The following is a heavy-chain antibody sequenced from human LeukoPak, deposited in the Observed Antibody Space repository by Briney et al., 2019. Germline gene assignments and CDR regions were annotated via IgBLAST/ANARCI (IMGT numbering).Heavy chain of an antibody. CDR3: AREASDIVATIPYFDY. CDR1: GYTFTSYG. D-gene: IGHD5-12*01. V-gene: IGHV1-18*01. J-gene: IGHJ4*02. CDR2: ISAYNGNT. Sequence: ASVKVSCKASGYTFTSYGISWVRQAPGQGLEWMGWISAYNGNTNYAQKLQGRVTMTTDTPTSTAYMELRSLRSDDTAVYYCAREASDIVATIPYFDYWGQGTLVIVSS.